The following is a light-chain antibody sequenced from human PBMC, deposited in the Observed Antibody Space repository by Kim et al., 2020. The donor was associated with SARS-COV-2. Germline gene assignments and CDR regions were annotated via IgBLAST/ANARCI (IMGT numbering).Light chain of an antibody. CDR2: YDT. V-gene: IGLV3-21*01. CDR1: NIGRKS. Sequence: SYELTQPPPVSVAPGETARITCGGNNIGRKSVHWYQQKPGQAPVLVIYYDTDRPSGIPERFSGSNSGNTATLTISRVAAGDEADYYCQVWDTTSQHVVFGGGTQLTVL. J-gene: IGLJ2*01. CDR3: QVWDTTSQHVV.